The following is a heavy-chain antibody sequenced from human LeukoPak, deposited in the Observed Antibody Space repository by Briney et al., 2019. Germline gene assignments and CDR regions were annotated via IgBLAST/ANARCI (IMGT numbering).Heavy chain of an antibody. J-gene: IGHJ5*02. CDR2: IKQDGSEK. CDR3: ARVFDP. Sequence: GGSLRLSCAASGFTFNNYWMTWFRQAPGKGLEWVANIKQDGSEKYYVDSVKGRFTISRDNAKNSLYLQMNSLRAEDTAVYYCARVFDPWGQGTLVTVSS. CDR1: GFTFNNYW. V-gene: IGHV3-7*01.